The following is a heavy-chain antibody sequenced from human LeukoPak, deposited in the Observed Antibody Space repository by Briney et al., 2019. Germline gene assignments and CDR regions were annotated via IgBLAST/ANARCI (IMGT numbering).Heavy chain of an antibody. CDR1: GGSIRGGTYY. V-gene: IGHV4-39*07. D-gene: IGHD3-3*01. CDR2: IYYTGST. CDR3: ARGLNDSWTGENY. Sequence: SETLSLTCSVSGGSIRGGTYYWGWIRQPPGKGLEWIGTIYYTGSTYYNRALKSRVTISLDTSKSQFSLKVRYVTAADTAVYYCARGLNDSWTGENYWGQGTLVTVSS. J-gene: IGHJ4*02.